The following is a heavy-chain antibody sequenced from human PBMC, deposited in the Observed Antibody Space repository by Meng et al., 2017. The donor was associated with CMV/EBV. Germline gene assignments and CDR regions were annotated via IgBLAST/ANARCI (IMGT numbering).Heavy chain of an antibody. V-gene: IGHV4-61*01. Sequence: SSGSYYWSWIRQPPGKGLEWIGYIDYSGSTNYNPSLKSRVTISVDTSKNQFSLKLSSVTAADTAVYYCARGNHDFWSGYYKSPDFDYWGQGTLVTVSS. J-gene: IGHJ4*02. CDR3: ARGNHDFWSGYYKSPDFDY. D-gene: IGHD3-3*01. CDR1: SSGSYY. CDR2: IDYSGST.